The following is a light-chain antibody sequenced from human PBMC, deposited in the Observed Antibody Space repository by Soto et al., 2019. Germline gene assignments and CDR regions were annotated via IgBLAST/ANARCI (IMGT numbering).Light chain of an antibody. Sequence: DIVLTQSPAPLSLSPGARAPLSCRASQSVSSYLAWYQQKPGQAPRLLIYDASNRAAGIPARFSGSGSGTDFTLTISSLEPEDFAVYFCQQRSSWLTFGGGTKVDI. V-gene: IGKV3-11*01. CDR2: DAS. J-gene: IGKJ4*01. CDR3: QQRSSWLT. CDR1: QSVSSY.